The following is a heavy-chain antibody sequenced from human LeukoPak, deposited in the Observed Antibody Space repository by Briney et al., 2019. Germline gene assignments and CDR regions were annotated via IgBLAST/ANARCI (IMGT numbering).Heavy chain of an antibody. D-gene: IGHD7-27*01. CDR3: ARGREITGEYYFDY. CDR1: GFTFSSYA. J-gene: IGHJ4*02. V-gene: IGHV3-30*04. CDR2: IPYDGSNK. Sequence: GGSLRLSCAASGFTFSSYAMHWVRQAPGKGLEWVAVIPYDGSNKYYADSVKGRFTISRDNSKNTLYLQINSLRAEDTAVYYCARGREITGEYYFDYWGQGTLVTVSS.